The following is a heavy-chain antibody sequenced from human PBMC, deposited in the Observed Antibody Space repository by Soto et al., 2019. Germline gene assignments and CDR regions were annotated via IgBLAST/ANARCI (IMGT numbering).Heavy chain of an antibody. V-gene: IGHV1-3*01. CDR1: GYTFTSYA. Sequence: ASVKVSCKASGYTFTSYAMHWVRQAPGQRLEWMRWINAGNGNTKYSQKFQGRVTITRDTSASTAYMELSSLRSEDTAVYYCASPRDTAMVTYNWFDPWGQGTLVTSPQ. CDR2: INAGNGNT. CDR3: ASPRDTAMVTYNWFDP. J-gene: IGHJ5*02. D-gene: IGHD5-18*01.